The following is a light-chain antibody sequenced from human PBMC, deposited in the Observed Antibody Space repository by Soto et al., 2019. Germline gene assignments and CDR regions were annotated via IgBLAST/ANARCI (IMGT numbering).Light chain of an antibody. J-gene: IGLJ1*01. CDR3: SSYRSTTNFGV. Sequence: QSVLTQPPSASGSPGQSVTISCTGTSSDIGGYNYVSWYQQHPGKAPKVVIYEVSNRPLGVSNRFSASKSGNTASLIISGLQADDEADYFCSSYRSTTNFGVFGTGNKVTVL. V-gene: IGLV2-14*01. CDR2: EVS. CDR1: SSDIGGYNY.